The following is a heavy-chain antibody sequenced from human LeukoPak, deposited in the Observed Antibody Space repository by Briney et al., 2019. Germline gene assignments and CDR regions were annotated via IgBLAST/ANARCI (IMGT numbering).Heavy chain of an antibody. V-gene: IGHV1-2*02. J-gene: IGHJ5*02. Sequence: ASVKVSCKASGYTFTGYDMHWVRQAPGQGLEWMGWMNPNSGGTNYAQKFQGRVTMTRDTSISPAYMELSRLRSDDTAVYYSARELAGASWYYDSSGYYWFDPWGQGTLVTVSS. D-gene: IGHD3-22*01. CDR1: GYTFTGYD. CDR3: ARELAGASWYYDSSGYYWFDP. CDR2: MNPNSGGT.